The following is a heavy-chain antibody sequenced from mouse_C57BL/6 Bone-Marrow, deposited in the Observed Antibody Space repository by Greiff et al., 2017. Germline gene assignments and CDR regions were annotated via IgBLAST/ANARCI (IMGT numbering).Heavy chain of an antibody. V-gene: IGHV1-15*01. CDR2: IDPETGGT. D-gene: IGHD1-1*01. CDR3: TRGDYGSPWFAY. Sequence: QVQLQQSGAELVRPGASVTLSCKASGYTFTDYEMHWVKQTPVHGLEWIGAIDPETGGTAYNQKFKGKALLTADKSSSTAYMELRSLTSEDSAVYYCTRGDYGSPWFAYWGQGTLVTVSA. J-gene: IGHJ3*01. CDR1: GYTFTDYE.